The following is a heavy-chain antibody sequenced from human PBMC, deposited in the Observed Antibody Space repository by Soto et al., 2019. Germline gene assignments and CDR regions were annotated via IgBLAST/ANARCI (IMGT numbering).Heavy chain of an antibody. Sequence: SETLSLTCAVYGGSFSGYYWSWIRQPPGKGLEWIGEINHSGSTNYNPSLKSRVTISVDTSKNQFSLKLSSVTAADTAVYYCARGPVLTGYYMGWGQGTLVTVSS. CDR1: GGSFSGYY. V-gene: IGHV4-34*01. J-gene: IGHJ4*02. CDR2: INHSGST. D-gene: IGHD3-9*01. CDR3: ARGPVLTGYYMG.